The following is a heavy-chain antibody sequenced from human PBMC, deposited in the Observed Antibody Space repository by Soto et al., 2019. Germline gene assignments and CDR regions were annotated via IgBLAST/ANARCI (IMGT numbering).Heavy chain of an antibody. CDR1: GGSIRATGCY. V-gene: IGHV4-31*03. Sequence: PSETLSLTCTVSGGSIRATGCYWNWIRQRPGKGLEWAGNIYHRGTTYYHPSLKSRVSLSVDTSNNQFSLRLTSVTAADTAVYFCARHVGSTAATDSWGQGTLVTVSS. J-gene: IGHJ1*01. CDR2: IYHRGTT. CDR3: ARHVGSTAATDS. D-gene: IGHD2-15*01.